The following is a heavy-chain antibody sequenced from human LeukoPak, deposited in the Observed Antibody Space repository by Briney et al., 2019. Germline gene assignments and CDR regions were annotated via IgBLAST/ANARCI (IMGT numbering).Heavy chain of an antibody. V-gene: IGHV3-74*01. J-gene: IGHJ5*02. Sequence: GGSLRLSCAASAFTFSSHWMHWVRQAPGKGLVWVSRISSDGRSTSYADSVKGRFTISRDNAKNSLYLQMNSLRADDTAVYYCARGPPLFDPWGQGALVTVSS. CDR2: ISSDGRST. CDR3: ARGPPLFDP. CDR1: AFTFSSHW.